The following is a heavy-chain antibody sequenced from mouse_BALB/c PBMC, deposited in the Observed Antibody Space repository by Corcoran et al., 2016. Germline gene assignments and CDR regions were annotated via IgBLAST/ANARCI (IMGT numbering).Heavy chain of an antibody. CDR1: GYPFTNYV. CDR3: ARVGGNDAMDY. Sequence: QIQLVQSGPELKKPGVTVQLFCEASGYPFTNYVMYWVKQAPGKGLKGLGWINTYTGEPTYADDFKGRFAFSLETSASTADLQINNLKNEDMATYGCARVGGNDAMDYWGQGTSVTVSS. V-gene: IGHV9-1*02. J-gene: IGHJ4*01. CDR2: INTYTGEP. D-gene: IGHD2-2*01.